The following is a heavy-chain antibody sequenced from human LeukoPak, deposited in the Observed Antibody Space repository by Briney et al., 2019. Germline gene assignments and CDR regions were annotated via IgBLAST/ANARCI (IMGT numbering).Heavy chain of an antibody. D-gene: IGHD3-3*01. CDR3: ARHGPLYDIWSAQFYFDY. CDR1: GGSISSSSHY. J-gene: IGHJ4*02. Sequence: PSETLSLTCTISGGSISSSSHYWGWIRQPPGKGLEWIGSIYYSGSTYYNPSLKSRVTISVDTSKNQFSLKLSSVTAADTAVYYCARHGPLYDIWSAQFYFDYWGQGTLVAVSS. V-gene: IGHV4-39*01. CDR2: IYYSGST.